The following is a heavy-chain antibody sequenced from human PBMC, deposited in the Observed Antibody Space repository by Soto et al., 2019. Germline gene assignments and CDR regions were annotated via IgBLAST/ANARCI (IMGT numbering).Heavy chain of an antibody. CDR1: GFTFSSYG. CDR3: ARRGFGELFDY. Sequence: QVQLVESGGGVVQPGRSLRLSCAASGFTFSSYGMHWVRQAPGKGLEWVAVIWYDGSNKYYADSVKGRFTISRDNSKKTLYLQMNSLRAEDTAVYYCARRGFGELFDYWGQGTLVTVSS. J-gene: IGHJ4*02. CDR2: IWYDGSNK. V-gene: IGHV3-33*01. D-gene: IGHD3-10*01.